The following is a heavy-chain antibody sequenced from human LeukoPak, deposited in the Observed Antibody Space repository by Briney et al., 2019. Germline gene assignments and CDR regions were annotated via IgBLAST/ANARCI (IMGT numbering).Heavy chain of an antibody. CDR1: GFTFSSFA. D-gene: IGHD5-12*01. V-gene: IGHV3-23*01. Sequence: GGSLRLSCAASGFTFSSFAMNWVRQAPGKGLEWVSSIGGRAGTTYYADSMKGRFTISRDNSKNTLYLHMNSLRAEDTAVYYCAKSGVARAGYAAFDIWGPGKMGTVSS. CDR3: AKSGVARAGYAAFDI. CDR2: IGGRAGTT. J-gene: IGHJ3*02.